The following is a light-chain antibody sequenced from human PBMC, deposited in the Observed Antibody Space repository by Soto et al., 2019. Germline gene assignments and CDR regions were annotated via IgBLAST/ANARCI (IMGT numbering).Light chain of an antibody. J-gene: IGKJ1*01. V-gene: IGKV1-5*01. CDR2: HAS. CDR3: QQYSSYWT. Sequence: DIQMTQSPSTLSASVGDRVTITCRASQSISSWLAWYQQKPGTAPKLLIYHASTLESGVPSRFSGGGSGTEFTLTISSLQPDDFATYYCQQYSSYWTFGQGTKVDIK. CDR1: QSISSW.